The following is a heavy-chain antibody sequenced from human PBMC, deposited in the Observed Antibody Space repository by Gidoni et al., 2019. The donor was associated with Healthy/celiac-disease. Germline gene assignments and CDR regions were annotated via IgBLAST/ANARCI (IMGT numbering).Heavy chain of an antibody. Sequence: EVQLVESGGGLVKPGGSLRLSCAASGFTFSSYSMNWVRQAPGKGLEWVSSISSSSSSIYYADSVKGRFTIARDNAKNSLYLQMNSLRAEDTAVYYCARSQLGNWFDPWGQGTLVTVSS. D-gene: IGHD6-6*01. CDR2: ISSSSSSI. V-gene: IGHV3-21*01. CDR3: ARSQLGNWFDP. J-gene: IGHJ5*02. CDR1: GFTFSSYS.